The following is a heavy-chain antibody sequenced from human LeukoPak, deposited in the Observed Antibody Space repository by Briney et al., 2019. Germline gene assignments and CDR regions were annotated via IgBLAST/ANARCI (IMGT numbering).Heavy chain of an antibody. Sequence: SETLSLTCAVSGGSISRSDYYWGWIRQPPGKGLEWIGHICYSGTIHYSPSLQSRAIISVDTSKNQFSLKMNSVTAADTALYYCAIGGVLTLTFDDWGQGTQVTVSS. J-gene: IGHJ4*02. V-gene: IGHV4-39*07. CDR1: GGSISRSDYY. D-gene: IGHD3-3*01. CDR2: ICYSGTI. CDR3: AIGGVLTLTFDD.